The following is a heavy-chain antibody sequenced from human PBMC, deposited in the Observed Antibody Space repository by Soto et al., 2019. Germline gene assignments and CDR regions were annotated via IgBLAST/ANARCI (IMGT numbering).Heavy chain of an antibody. CDR2: IYYSGST. CDR1: GGSISSGGYY. D-gene: IGHD4-4*01. Sequence: SETLSLTCTVSGGSISSGGYYWSWIRQHPGKGLEWIGYIYYSGSTCYNPSLKSRVTISVDTSKNQFSLKLSSVTAADTAVYYCARDLVTTSYFDYWGQGTLVTVSS. V-gene: IGHV4-31*03. CDR3: ARDLVTTSYFDY. J-gene: IGHJ4*02.